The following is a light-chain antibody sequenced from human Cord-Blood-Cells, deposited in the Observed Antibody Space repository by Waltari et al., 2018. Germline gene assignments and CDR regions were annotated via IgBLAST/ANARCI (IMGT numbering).Light chain of an antibody. CDR3: SSYTSSSNYV. J-gene: IGLJ1*01. CDR2: DVS. Sequence: QSALTQPASVSGSPGQPITIPCTGTSSDVGGYNYVSLYQQHPGKAPKLMIYDVSNRPSGVSNLFSGSKSGNTASLTISGLQAEDEADYYCSSYTSSSNYVFGTGTKVTVL. CDR1: SSDVGGYNY. V-gene: IGLV2-14*03.